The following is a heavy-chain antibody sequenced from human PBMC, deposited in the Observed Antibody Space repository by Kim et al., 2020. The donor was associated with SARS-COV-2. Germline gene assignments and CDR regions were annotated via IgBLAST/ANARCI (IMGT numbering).Heavy chain of an antibody. V-gene: IGHV3-33*08. Sequence: GGSLRLSCAASGFTFSSYGMHWVRQAPGKGLEWVAVIWYDGSNKYYADSVKGRFTISRDNSKNTLYLQMNSLRAEDTAVYYCARDSYYYDSSGYYHPFDYWGQGTLVTVSS. CDR2: IWYDGSNK. CDR1: GFTFSSYG. CDR3: ARDSYYYDSSGYYHPFDY. J-gene: IGHJ4*02. D-gene: IGHD3-22*01.